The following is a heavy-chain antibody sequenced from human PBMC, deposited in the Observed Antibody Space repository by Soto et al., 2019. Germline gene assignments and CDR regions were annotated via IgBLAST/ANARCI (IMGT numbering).Heavy chain of an antibody. V-gene: IGHV1-46*01. J-gene: IGHJ6*02. Sequence: ASVKVSCKSSGYTFINYYVHWVRRAPGQGLEWMGMINPSGGRTTYPQKFQGRVTMTRDTSTSTVYVELSSLRSDDTAVFYCAREKASTSLLTHYYYAMDVWGQGTTVTVSS. CDR3: AREKASTSLLTHYYYAMDV. CDR1: GYTFINYY. CDR2: INPSGGRT.